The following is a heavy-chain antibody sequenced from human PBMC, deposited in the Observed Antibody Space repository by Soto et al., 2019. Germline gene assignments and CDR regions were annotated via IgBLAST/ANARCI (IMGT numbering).Heavy chain of an antibody. Sequence: SETLSLTCAVYGGSFSGYYWSWIRQPPGKGLEWIGEINHSGSTNYNPSLKSRVTISVDTSKNQFSLKLSSVTAADTAVYYCARYSIAAAGTYNWFDPWGQGTLVTVSS. V-gene: IGHV4-34*01. CDR1: GGSFSGYY. J-gene: IGHJ5*02. CDR2: INHSGST. CDR3: ARYSIAAAGTYNWFDP. D-gene: IGHD6-13*01.